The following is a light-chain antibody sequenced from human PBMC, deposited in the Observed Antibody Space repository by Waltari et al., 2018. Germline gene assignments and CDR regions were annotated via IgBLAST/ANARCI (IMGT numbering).Light chain of an antibody. J-gene: IGKJ1*01. CDR1: QSLLHSSGNTF. V-gene: IGKV2-28*01. CDR2: LVS. CDR3: MQARQTPWT. Sequence: DIVMTQSPLSLSVTPGEPASISCRSSQSLLHSSGNTFLDWYLQKPGQSPQLLIYLVSNRASGVPYRFRGSGSGTDFTLKISRVEAEDVGVYFCMQARQTPWTFGQGTKVEIK.